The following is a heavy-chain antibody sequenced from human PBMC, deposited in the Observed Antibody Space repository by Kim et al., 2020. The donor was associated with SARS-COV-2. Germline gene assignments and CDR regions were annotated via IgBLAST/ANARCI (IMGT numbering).Heavy chain of an antibody. V-gene: IGHV3-30*18. J-gene: IGHJ4*02. CDR2: ISYDGSNK. CDR1: GFTFSSYG. CDR3: AKDPGGYAPGY. D-gene: IGHD5-12*01. Sequence: GGSLRLSCAASGFTFSSYGMHWVRQAPGKGLEWVAVISYDGSNKYYADSVKGRFTISRDNSKNTLYLQMNSLRAEDTAVYYCAKDPGGYAPGYWGQGTLVTVSS.